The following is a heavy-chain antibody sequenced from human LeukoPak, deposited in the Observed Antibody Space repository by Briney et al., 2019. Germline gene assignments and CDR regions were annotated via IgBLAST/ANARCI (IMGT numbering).Heavy chain of an antibody. J-gene: IGHJ4*02. Sequence: PGGSLRLSCAASGFTFSSYWMSWVRQAPGKGLEWVANIKQDGSEKYYVDSVKGRFTISRDNAKNSLYLQMNSLRAKDTAVYYCARSHDILTGYYPYYFDYWGQGTLVTVSS. D-gene: IGHD3-9*01. V-gene: IGHV3-7*01. CDR3: ARSHDILTGYYPYYFDY. CDR1: GFTFSSYW. CDR2: IKQDGSEK.